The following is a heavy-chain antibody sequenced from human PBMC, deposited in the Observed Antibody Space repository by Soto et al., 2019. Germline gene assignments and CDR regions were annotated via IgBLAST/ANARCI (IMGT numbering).Heavy chain of an antibody. Sequence: GGSLRLSCAASGFTFSSYGMHWVRQAPGKGLEWVAVIWCDGSNKYYADSVKGRFTVSRDNSKNTLYLQMNSLRAEDTAVYYCARDRRFLEWLYDYYYGMDVWGQGTTVTVSS. J-gene: IGHJ6*02. CDR1: GFTFSSYG. CDR3: ARDRRFLEWLYDYYYGMDV. V-gene: IGHV3-33*01. CDR2: IWCDGSNK. D-gene: IGHD3-3*01.